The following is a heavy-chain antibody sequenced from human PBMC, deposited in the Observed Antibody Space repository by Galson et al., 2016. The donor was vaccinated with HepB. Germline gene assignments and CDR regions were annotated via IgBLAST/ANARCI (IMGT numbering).Heavy chain of an antibody. Sequence: SLRLSCAASGFTFANYALNWVRQAPGKGLECVSGISGSGGSTYYADSVKGRFTISRDQSNNTLHMQMNSLRAEDTAIYFCAKDISALVLPAAIDYWGQGTLVTVSS. D-gene: IGHD2-2*02. V-gene: IGHV3-23*01. J-gene: IGHJ4*02. CDR2: ISGSGGST. CDR3: AKDISALVLPAAIDY. CDR1: GFTFANYA.